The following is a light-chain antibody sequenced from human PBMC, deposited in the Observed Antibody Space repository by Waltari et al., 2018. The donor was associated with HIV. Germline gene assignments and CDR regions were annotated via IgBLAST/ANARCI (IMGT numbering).Light chain of an antibody. Sequence: VMTQFPATLSVSPGERVALSCRASQTVSTKLAWYQQKPGQAPRLLIYDSTQRATGIPARFSGSGSTTDFTLTISSLEPEDFGVYYCQQRHNWPPLTFGGGTKVEIK. J-gene: IGKJ4*01. V-gene: IGKV3-11*01. CDR1: QTVSTK. CDR2: DST. CDR3: QQRHNWPPLT.